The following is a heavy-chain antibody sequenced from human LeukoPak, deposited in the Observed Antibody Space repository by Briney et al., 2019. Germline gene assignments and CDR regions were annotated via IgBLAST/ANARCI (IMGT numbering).Heavy chain of an antibody. D-gene: IGHD6-19*01. CDR3: VKDRLGVAVAGTPFDY. V-gene: IGHV3-30*02. J-gene: IGHJ4*02. CDR2: TQYDGSNE. Sequence: GGSLRLSCATSGFTFSSYGMHWVRQAPGKGLEGVAFTQYDGSNEKYADSVKGRFTISRDNSKNTVYLQMNSLRAEDTAVYYCVKDRLGVAVAGTPFDYWGQGTLVTVTS. CDR1: GFTFSSYG.